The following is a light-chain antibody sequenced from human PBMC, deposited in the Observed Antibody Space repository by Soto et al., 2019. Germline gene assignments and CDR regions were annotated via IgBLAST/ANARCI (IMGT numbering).Light chain of an antibody. CDR3: QSYDSSLSAVL. V-gene: IGLV1-40*01. CDR1: SSNIGAGYD. CDR2: VNS. J-gene: IGLJ2*01. Sequence: QPVLTQPPSVSGAPGQRVTISCTGSSSNIGAGYDVHWYQQLPGTAPKLLIYVNSNRPSGVPDRFSGSKSGTSASLAITGLQAEDEADYYCQSYDSSLSAVLFGGGTKLTVL.